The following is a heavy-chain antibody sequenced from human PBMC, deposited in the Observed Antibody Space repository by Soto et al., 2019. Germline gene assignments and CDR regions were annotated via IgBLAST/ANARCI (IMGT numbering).Heavy chain of an antibody. D-gene: IGHD6-6*01. Sequence: GGSLRLSCAASGFTFSDYYMSWIRQAPGKGLEWVSYISSSSSYTNYADAVKGRFTISRDNAKNSLYLQMNSLRAEDTAVYYCARDPAYSSSCIDYWGQGTLVTVSS. V-gene: IGHV3-11*06. J-gene: IGHJ4*02. CDR3: ARDPAYSSSCIDY. CDR2: ISSSSSYT. CDR1: GFTFSDYY.